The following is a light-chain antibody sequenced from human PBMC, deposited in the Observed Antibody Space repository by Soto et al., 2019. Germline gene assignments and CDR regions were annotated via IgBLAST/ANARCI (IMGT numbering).Light chain of an antibody. V-gene: IGLV1-44*01. CDR1: SSDVGGHN. CDR3: AAWDDSLNGYV. CDR2: SDN. J-gene: IGLJ1*01. Sequence: QSVLTQPRSVSGSPGQSVTISCTGTSSDVGGHNYVSWYQQHPGTAPKLLIYSDNQRPSGVPDRFSGSKSGTSASLAISGLQSEDEADYYCAAWDDSLNGYVFGGGTKVTVL.